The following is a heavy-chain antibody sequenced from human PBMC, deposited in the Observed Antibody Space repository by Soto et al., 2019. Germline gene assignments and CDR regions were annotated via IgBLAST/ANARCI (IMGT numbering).Heavy chain of an antibody. J-gene: IGHJ4*02. V-gene: IGHV3-15*01. D-gene: IGHD6-13*01. CDR1: GFTFDSAW. CDR2: IKSKIDGGTT. CDR3: TTVIAPGGTFIPY. Sequence: GGPLRLSCVASGFTFDSAWMSWVRQAPGKGLEWVARIKSKIDGGTTDYAAPVKGTFTVSRDDSKNTLYLQMNSLKTEDTAVYYCTTVIAPGGTFIPYWGQGTLVTVSS.